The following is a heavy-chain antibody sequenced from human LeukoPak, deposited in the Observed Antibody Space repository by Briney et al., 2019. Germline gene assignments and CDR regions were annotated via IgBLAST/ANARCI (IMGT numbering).Heavy chain of an antibody. CDR3: ARGRYFDWLLPFDY. CDR1: GGSFSGYY. V-gene: IGHV4-34*01. J-gene: IGHJ4*02. Sequence: SETLSLTCAVYGGSFSGYYWSWIRQPPGKGLEWIGEINHSGSTNYNPSLKSRVTISVDTSKNQFSLKLSSVTAADTAVYHCARGRYFDWLLPFDYWGQGTLVTVSS. D-gene: IGHD3-9*01. CDR2: INHSGST.